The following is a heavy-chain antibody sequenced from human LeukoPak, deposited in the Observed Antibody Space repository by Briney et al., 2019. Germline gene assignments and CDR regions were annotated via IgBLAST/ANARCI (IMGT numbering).Heavy chain of an antibody. CDR3: ATSPRRALANWFDP. V-gene: IGHV4-59*01. CDR2: IYYSGST. D-gene: IGHD3-3*02. CDR1: GGSISSYY. Sequence: SETLSLTCTVSGGSISSYYWSWIRQPPGKGLEWIGYIYYSGSTNYNPSLKSRVTISVDTSKNQFSLKLSSVTAADTAVYYCATSPRRALANWFDPWGQGTLDSVSS. J-gene: IGHJ5*02.